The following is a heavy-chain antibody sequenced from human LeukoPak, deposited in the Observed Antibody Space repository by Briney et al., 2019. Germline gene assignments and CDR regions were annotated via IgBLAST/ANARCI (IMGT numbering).Heavy chain of an antibody. CDR3: ARVRRNSGNKYFNP. CDR1: GGSISSGNYY. V-gene: IGHV4-61*02. Sequence: SETLSLTCTVSGGSISSGNYYWSWIRQPAGMGLEWIGRIYISGGTEYNPSLKSRVTISIDTSKNQFYLRLSSVTAADTAVYYCARVRRNSGNKYFNPWGQGTRVTVSS. CDR2: IYISGGT. J-gene: IGHJ5*02. D-gene: IGHD5-12*01.